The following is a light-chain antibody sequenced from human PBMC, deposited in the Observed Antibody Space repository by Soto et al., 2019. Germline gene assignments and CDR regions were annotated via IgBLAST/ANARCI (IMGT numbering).Light chain of an antibody. J-gene: IGLJ1*01. CDR2: EVT. CDR1: STDVGGYNA. Sequence: QSVLSQPASVSGSPGQTMTISCTGTSTDVGGYNAVSWYQHHPGKAPKLIIYEVTHRPSGVSDRFSASKSGNTASLTISGLQAEDEADYYCNSFRVSHLYVFGPGTKVTVL. CDR3: NSFRVSHLYV. V-gene: IGLV2-14*01.